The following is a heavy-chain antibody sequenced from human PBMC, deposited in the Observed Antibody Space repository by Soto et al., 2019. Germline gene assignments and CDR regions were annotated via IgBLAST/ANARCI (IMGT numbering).Heavy chain of an antibody. Sequence: SGGSLRLSCAASGFTFSNALMTWVRQAPGKGLEWVGRIKSKSDGATTDYAAPVRGRFIISRDDSKNTLYLQMNSLKTEDTAVYYCTTGHTIFGVVIDPWAQGTLVIVSA. J-gene: IGHJ5*02. CDR3: TTGHTIFGVVIDP. CDR1: GFTFSNAL. V-gene: IGHV3-15*01. CDR2: IKSKSDGATT. D-gene: IGHD3-3*01.